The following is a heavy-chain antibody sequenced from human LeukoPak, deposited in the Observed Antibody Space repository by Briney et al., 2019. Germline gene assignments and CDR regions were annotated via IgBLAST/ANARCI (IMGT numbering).Heavy chain of an antibody. V-gene: IGHV3-21*01. D-gene: IGHD5-12*01. Sequence: GGSLRLSCAASGFTFSSGSMNWVGQAQGKGLEWVSPISSSSSYMYYTDSVKGRFTISRDNARNSLYLQMNSLTAEDTAVYYCAREPSGRYYYSYGLDVWGQGTTVTVSS. J-gene: IGHJ6*02. CDR2: ISSSSSYM. CDR3: AREPSGRYYYSYGLDV. CDR1: GFTFSSGS.